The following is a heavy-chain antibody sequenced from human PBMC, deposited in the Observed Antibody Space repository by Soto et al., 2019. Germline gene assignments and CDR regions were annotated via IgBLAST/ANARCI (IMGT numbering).Heavy chain of an antibody. CDR3: ARDYDYIWGSYRYTSLDY. CDR2: ISAYNGNT. V-gene: IGHV1-18*03. D-gene: IGHD3-16*02. CDR1: GYTFTSYG. J-gene: IGHJ4*02. Sequence: ASVKVSCKASGYTFTSYGISWVRQAPGQGLEWMGWISAYNGNTNYAQKLQGRVTMTTDTSTSTAYMELRSLRSDDMAVYYCARDYDYIWGSYRYTSLDYWGQGTLVTVSS.